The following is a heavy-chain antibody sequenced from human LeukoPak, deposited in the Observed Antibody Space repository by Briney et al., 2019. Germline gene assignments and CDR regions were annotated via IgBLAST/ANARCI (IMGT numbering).Heavy chain of an antibody. CDR3: ARSGIAAAGTGAFDI. Sequence: PGGSLRLSCAASGFMLRSYWMTWVRQAPGKGLEWVANIKQDGSEKNYLDSVRGRFTISRDDARNSLYLQMNSLRVEDTAVYYCARSGIAAAGTGAFDIWGQGTMVTVSS. J-gene: IGHJ3*02. D-gene: IGHD6-13*01. CDR1: GFMLRSYW. V-gene: IGHV3-7*05. CDR2: IKQDGSEK.